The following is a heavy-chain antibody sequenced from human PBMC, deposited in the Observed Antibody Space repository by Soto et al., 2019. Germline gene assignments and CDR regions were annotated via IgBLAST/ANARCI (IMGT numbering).Heavy chain of an antibody. J-gene: IGHJ5*02. CDR1: VYTFNGYF. Sequence: QVQLVQSGAEVKKPGASVKVSCMASVYTFNGYFIHLVREVPGQGLEYMGWINPNTGGTDYAQKFKGRVTMTRDTSIRPVFMEMKRLTSDDTSVYYCARVASWAARDLIDPRGHGTLVHVSS. D-gene: IGHD2-15*01. V-gene: IGHV1-2*02. CDR2: INPNTGGT. CDR3: ARVASWAARDLIDP.